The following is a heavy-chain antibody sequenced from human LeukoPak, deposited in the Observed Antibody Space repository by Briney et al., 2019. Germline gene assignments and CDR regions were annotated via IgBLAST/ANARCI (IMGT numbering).Heavy chain of an antibody. CDR2: INYSGAT. Sequence: SETLSHTCTVSGVSIRSNYWSWVRRPPGKGLEWIANINYSGATYYNPSLRSRVTISIDTSKSQFSLKLTSVTVADTAVYYCARGGHIAIPPYGFDYWGQGALVTVSS. D-gene: IGHD4-17*01. CDR3: ARGGHIAIPPYGFDY. V-gene: IGHV4-59*01. J-gene: IGHJ4*02. CDR1: GVSIRSNY.